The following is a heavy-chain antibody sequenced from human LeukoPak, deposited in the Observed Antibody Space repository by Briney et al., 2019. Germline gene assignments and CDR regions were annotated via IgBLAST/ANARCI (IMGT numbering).Heavy chain of an antibody. CDR2: IYTSGST. J-gene: IGHJ3*02. Sequence: PSETLSLTCTVSGGSISSYYWSWIRQPAGKGLEWIGRIYTSGSTNYNPSLKSRVTMSVDTSKNQFSLKLSPVTAADTAVYYCAREIAYDSSGYFSLAAFDIWGQGTMVTVSS. CDR1: GGSISSYY. CDR3: AREIAYDSSGYFSLAAFDI. V-gene: IGHV4-4*07. D-gene: IGHD3-22*01.